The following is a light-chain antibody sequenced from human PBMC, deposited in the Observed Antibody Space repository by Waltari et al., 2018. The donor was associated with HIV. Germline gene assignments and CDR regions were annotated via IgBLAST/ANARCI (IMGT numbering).Light chain of an antibody. Sequence: QSVLTQPPSASGTPGQRVNIPCSGGSSNIGSNPVNWYRQFPGEAPKLLIYTNIQRPSGVPARFSGSKSGTSASLAISGLQSEDEADFYCAVWDDSLRSVLFGGGTRLTVL. J-gene: IGLJ3*02. CDR1: SSNIGSNP. CDR2: TNI. CDR3: AVWDDSLRSVL. V-gene: IGLV1-44*01.